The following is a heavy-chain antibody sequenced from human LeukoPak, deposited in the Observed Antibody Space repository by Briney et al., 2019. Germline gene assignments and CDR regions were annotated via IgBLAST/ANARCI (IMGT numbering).Heavy chain of an antibody. CDR2: ISGSGGST. Sequence: GGSLRLSCAASGFTFSSYAMSWVRQAPGKGLEWVSAISGSGGSTYYADSVKGRFTISRDNSKNTLYPQMNSLRAEDTAVYYCAKARVVVVPAAPWPYFDYWGQGTLVTVSS. CDR3: AKARVVVVPAAPWPYFDY. V-gene: IGHV3-23*01. CDR1: GFTFSSYA. J-gene: IGHJ4*02. D-gene: IGHD2-2*01.